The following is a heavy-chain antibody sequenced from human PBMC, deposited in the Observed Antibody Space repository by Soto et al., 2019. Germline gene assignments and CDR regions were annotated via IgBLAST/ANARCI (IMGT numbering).Heavy chain of an antibody. V-gene: IGHV1-18*01. CDR1: FYSLTTHG. D-gene: IGHD6-13*01. CDR3: ARVFSSRYYPPHWFDP. Sequence: ASLTVSCDASFYSLTTHGTTCVRQEPGEGLEWMGLITTYSGHTSYSPSLQGRVSMTRDTATSTAYMELKSLRADDTAVYYCARVFSSRYYPPHWFDPGGQGSLGTVPQ. J-gene: IGHJ5*02. CDR2: ITTYSGHT.